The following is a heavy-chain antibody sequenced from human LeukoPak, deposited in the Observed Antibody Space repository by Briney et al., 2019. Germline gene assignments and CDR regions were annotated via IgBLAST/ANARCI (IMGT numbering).Heavy chain of an antibody. Sequence: ASVKVSCKASGYTFTGYYMHWVRQAPGQGLEWMGGIIPIFGTANYAQKFQGRVTITADESTSTAYMELSSLRSEDTAVYYCARDSLQRGYSYGYFDYWGQGTLVTVSS. CDR3: ARDSLQRGYSYGYFDY. CDR1: GYTFTGYY. D-gene: IGHD5-18*01. CDR2: IIPIFGTA. J-gene: IGHJ4*02. V-gene: IGHV1-69*13.